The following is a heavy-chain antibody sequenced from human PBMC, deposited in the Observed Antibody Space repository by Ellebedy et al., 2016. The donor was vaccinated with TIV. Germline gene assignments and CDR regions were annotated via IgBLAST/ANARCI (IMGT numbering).Heavy chain of an antibody. J-gene: IGHJ6*02. D-gene: IGHD3-16*01. CDR3: ARDLGPWRDYYYYGMDV. Sequence: GESLKISXAASGFTFSSYSMNWVRQAPGKGLEWVSSISSSSSSYIYYADSVKGRFTISRDNAKNSLYLQMNSLRAEDTAVYYCARDLGPWRDYYYYGMDVWGQGTTVTVSS. V-gene: IGHV3-21*01. CDR1: GFTFSSYS. CDR2: ISSSSSSYI.